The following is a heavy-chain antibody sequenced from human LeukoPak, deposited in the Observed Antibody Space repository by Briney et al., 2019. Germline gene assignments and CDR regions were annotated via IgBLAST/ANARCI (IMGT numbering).Heavy chain of an antibody. CDR1: GFPFSNYW. D-gene: IGHD2-15*01. CDR2: VRQDGSVT. CDR3: GNQCSGGSCPEY. J-gene: IGHJ4*02. V-gene: IGHV3-7*01. Sequence: GGSLQLSFATSGFPFSNYWMTWVRQAPGKGLEWVGNVRQDGSVTNYVDSVKGRFTISRGNGKNSVYLQMNSLRAEDTGFYYCGNQCSGGSCPEYWGQGTLVTVSS.